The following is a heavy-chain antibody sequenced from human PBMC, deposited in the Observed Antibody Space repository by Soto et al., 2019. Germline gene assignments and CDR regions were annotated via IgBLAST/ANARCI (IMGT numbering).Heavy chain of an antibody. CDR3: ARFPLATTVTSSPSYYYYGMDV. CDR2: IDWDDDK. Sequence: SGPTLVNPTHTLTLTCTFSGFSLSTSGMCVSWIRQPPGKALEWLALIDWDDDKYYSTSLKTRLTISKDTSKNQVVLTMTNMDPVDTATYYCARFPLATTVTSSPSYYYYGMDVWGQGTTVTVSS. J-gene: IGHJ6*02. CDR1: GFSLSTSGMC. V-gene: IGHV2-70*01. D-gene: IGHD4-17*01.